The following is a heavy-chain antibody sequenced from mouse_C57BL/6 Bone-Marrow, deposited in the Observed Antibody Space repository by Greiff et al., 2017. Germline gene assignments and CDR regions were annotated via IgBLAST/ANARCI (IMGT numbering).Heavy chain of an antibody. CDR3: ARQVSSGTWFAY. CDR1: GFTFSSYG. Sequence: EVLLVESGGDLVKPGGSLKLSCAASGFTFSSYGMSWVRQTPDKRLEWVATISSGGSYTYYPDSVKGRFTFSRDNAKNTLYLQMSSLKSEDTAMYYCARQVSSGTWFAYWGQGTLVTVSA. CDR2: ISSGGSYT. J-gene: IGHJ3*01. V-gene: IGHV5-6*01. D-gene: IGHD4-1*01.